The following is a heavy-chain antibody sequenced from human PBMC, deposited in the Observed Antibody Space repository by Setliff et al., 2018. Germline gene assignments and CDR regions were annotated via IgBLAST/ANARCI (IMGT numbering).Heavy chain of an antibody. CDR2: IYSSGST. CDR1: GGSISSGSYY. J-gene: IGHJ6*02. Sequence: SETLSLTCTVSGGSISSGSYYWSWIRQPAGKGLEWIGHIYSSGSTNYNPSLKSRVTISVDRSKNQFSLKLSSVIAADTAVYYCARVPSYGSGSFYYYYYGMDVWGQGTTVTVSS. CDR3: ARVPSYGSGSFYYYYYGMDV. V-gene: IGHV4-61*09. D-gene: IGHD3-10*01.